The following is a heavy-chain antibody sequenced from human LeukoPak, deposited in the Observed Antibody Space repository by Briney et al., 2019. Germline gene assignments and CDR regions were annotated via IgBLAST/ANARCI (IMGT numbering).Heavy chain of an antibody. CDR1: GFTFSNYA. CDR2: TSYDGSNK. D-gene: IGHD6-13*01. V-gene: IGHV3-30-3*01. J-gene: IGHJ5*02. Sequence: GGSLRLSCAASGFTFSNYAMHWVRQAPGKGLEWVAVTSYDGSNKYYADSVKGRFTISRDNSKNTLYLQMNSLRAEDTAVYYCARVEGGYSSSWYNWFDPWGQGTLVTVSS. CDR3: ARVEGGYSSSWYNWFDP.